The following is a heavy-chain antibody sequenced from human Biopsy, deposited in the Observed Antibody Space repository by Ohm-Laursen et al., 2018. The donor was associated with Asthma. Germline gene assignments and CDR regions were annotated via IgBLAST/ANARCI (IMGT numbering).Heavy chain of an antibody. J-gene: IGHJ3*02. V-gene: IGHV3-30*03. CDR2: VSSDGHNK. CDR3: ARQSGQDYGDSSGFDI. D-gene: IGHD3-22*01. CDR1: GFVFSQCG. Sequence: SLRLSCAASGFVFSQCGMHWVRQGPGKGLEWVALVSSDGHNKYYEDSVKGRFTISRNNSRNRLYLQINRLTVEDSAVYFCARQSGQDYGDSSGFDIWGQGTKVAASS.